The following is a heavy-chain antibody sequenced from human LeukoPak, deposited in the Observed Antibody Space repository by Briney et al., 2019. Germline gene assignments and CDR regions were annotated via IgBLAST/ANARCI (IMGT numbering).Heavy chain of an antibody. J-gene: IGHJ4*02. V-gene: IGHV3-23*01. CDR2: ISGTGGDT. D-gene: IGHD6-13*01. CDR3: SLVPNY. CDR1: GLTFSRHV. Sequence: GGSLRLSCAASGLTFSRHVMSWVRQAPGKGLEWVSAISGTGGDTYYADSVKGQFTISRDNSKNTLYLQMNNLRAEDTAVYYCSLVPNYWGQGTLVTVSS.